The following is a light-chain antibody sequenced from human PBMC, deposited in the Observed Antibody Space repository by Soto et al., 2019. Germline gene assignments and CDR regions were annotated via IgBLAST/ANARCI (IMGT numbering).Light chain of an antibody. CDR3: KRDHNWLLGT. CDR1: QSVSSN. V-gene: IGKV3-15*01. Sequence: RASQSVSSNLAWYQHKPGPAPRLLIYGASTRATGIPARFSVSGSGTGLTLSVSSLRFEDFPLYRCKRDHNWLLGTCGQGTKVDIK. J-gene: IGKJ1*01. CDR2: GAS.